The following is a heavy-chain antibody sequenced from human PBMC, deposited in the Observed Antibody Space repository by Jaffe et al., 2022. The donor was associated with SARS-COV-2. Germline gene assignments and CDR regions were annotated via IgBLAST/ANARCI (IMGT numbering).Heavy chain of an antibody. J-gene: IGHJ4*02. D-gene: IGHD3-16*01. CDR3: VTYRRSRGEDFDF. CDR2: MNVDGREK. V-gene: IGHV3-7*01. CDR1: GFTFTNYW. Sequence: EVQLVESGGGLVQPGGSLRLSCAASGFTFTNYWMHWVRQAPGKGLEWVANMNVDGREKYYVDSVKGRFTISRDNARNSVYLQMNSLRAEDAAVYYCVTYRRSRGEDFDFWGQGTLVTVSS.